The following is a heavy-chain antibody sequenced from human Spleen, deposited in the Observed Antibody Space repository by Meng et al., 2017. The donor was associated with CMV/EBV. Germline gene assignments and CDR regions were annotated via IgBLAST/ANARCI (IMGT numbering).Heavy chain of an antibody. J-gene: IGHJ3*02. D-gene: IGHD2-2*01. CDR1: GFTFSSYE. CDR3: ARDIVVIPPAGAFDI. V-gene: IGHV3-48*03. CDR2: VSRSGSTI. Sequence: GGSLRLSCAASGFTFSSYEMNWVRQDQGKGLEWVSYVSRSGSTIYYADSVKGRFNISRDNSKNTLYLQMNSLRAEDTAVYYCARDIVVIPPAGAFDIWGQGTMVTVSS.